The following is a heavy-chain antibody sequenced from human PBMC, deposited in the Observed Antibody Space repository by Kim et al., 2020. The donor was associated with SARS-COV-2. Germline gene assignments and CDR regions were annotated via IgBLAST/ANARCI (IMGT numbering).Heavy chain of an antibody. V-gene: IGHV4-31*03. CDR1: GASINSGGFY. D-gene: IGHD3-10*01. CDR2: IYYSGST. J-gene: IGHJ3*02. Sequence: SETLSLTCTVSGASINSGGFYWSWLRQHPGRGLEWIGYIYYSGSTYYTPSLRSRVSMSVDTSRKRFSLRLSSVTAADTAVYYCARSLGWFGKNDQNAFNIWGQGTMVTVSS. CDR3: ARSLGWFGKNDQNAFNI.